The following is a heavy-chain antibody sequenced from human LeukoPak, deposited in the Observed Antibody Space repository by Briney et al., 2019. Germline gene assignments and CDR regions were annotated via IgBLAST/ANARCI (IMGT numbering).Heavy chain of an antibody. V-gene: IGHV1-2*02. CDR2: INPNSGGT. D-gene: IGHD6-13*01. Sequence: ASVKVSCKASGYTFTSYDMHWVRQAPGQGLEWMGWINPNSGGTNYAQKFQGRVTMTRDTSISTAYMELSRLRSDDTAVYYCARAYSSSWGLDYWGQGTLVTVSS. CDR3: ARAYSSSWGLDY. J-gene: IGHJ4*02. CDR1: GYTFTSYD.